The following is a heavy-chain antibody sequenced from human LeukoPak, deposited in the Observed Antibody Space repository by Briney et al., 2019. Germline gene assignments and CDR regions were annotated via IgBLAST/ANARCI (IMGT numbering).Heavy chain of an antibody. V-gene: IGHV4-59*07. CDR3: ARVHSSSQDY. CDR2: IYYSGST. J-gene: IGHJ4*02. D-gene: IGHD6-13*01. Sequence: PWDTLSLTCTVSGGSISTYYWSWIRQPPGKGLEWIGYIYYSGSTNYNPSLKSRVTISIDTSKNQFSLKLNSVTAADTAVYYCARVHSSSQDYWGQGTLVTVSS. CDR1: GGSISTYY.